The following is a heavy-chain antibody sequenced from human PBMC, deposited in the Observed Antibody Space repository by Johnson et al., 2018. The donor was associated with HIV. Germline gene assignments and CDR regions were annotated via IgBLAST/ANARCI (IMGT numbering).Heavy chain of an antibody. D-gene: IGHD1-26*01. CDR2: ISFDGTKK. Sequence: QVQLVESGGGVVQPGRSLRLSCAVSGIIFSHYGMHWVRQAPGKGLEWVAVISFDGTKKYYADSVKGRFTVSRDSSKNTLFLQMNRMRAEDTAVYYCAKDARTRWELEPDAFDIWGQGTMVTVSS. V-gene: IGHV3-30*18. CDR3: AKDARTRWELEPDAFDI. CDR1: GIIFSHYG. J-gene: IGHJ3*02.